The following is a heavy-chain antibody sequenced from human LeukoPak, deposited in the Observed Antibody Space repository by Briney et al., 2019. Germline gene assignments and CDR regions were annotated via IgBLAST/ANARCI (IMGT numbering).Heavy chain of an antibody. CDR2: IKQDGSER. Sequence: GGSLRLSCVVSGVTFSSHWMSWVRQAPGKGLEWVANIKQDGSERYYVDSVKGRFTISRDNAKNTLFLQMNSLRAEDTAVYYCATGGAYYESSGYYYLDFWGQGTLVTVSS. J-gene: IGHJ4*02. CDR3: ATGGAYYESSGYYYLDF. CDR1: GVTFSSHW. V-gene: IGHV3-7*01. D-gene: IGHD3-22*01.